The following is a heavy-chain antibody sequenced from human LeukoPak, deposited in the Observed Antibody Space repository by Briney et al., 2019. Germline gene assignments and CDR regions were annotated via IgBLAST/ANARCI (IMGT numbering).Heavy chain of an antibody. V-gene: IGHV6-1*01. D-gene: IGHD6-13*01. CDR3: ARAPAGSSWRANFDY. CDR1: GDSVSSNSAA. J-gene: IGHJ4*02. CDR2: TFYRSKWYN. Sequence: SQTLSLTCAISGDSVSSNSAAWNWIRQSPSRGLEWLGRTFYRSKWYNNYAVSVKSRITIDPDTSKNQFSLQLNSGTPEDTAVYYCARAPAGSSWRANFDYWGQGTLVTVSS.